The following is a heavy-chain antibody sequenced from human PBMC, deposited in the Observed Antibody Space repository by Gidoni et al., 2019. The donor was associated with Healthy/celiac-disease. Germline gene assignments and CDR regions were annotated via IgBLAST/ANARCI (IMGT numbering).Heavy chain of an antibody. V-gene: IGHV4-59*01. CDR3: ARDLYDILTGYYWFDP. CDR1: GGSISSYY. CDR2: IYYSGST. Sequence: QVQLQESGPGLVKPSETLSLTCTVSGGSISSYYWSWIRQPPGKGLEWIGYIYYSGSTNYNPSLKSRVTISVDTSKNQFSLKLSSVTAADTAVYYCARDLYDILTGYYWFDPWGQGTLVTVSS. D-gene: IGHD3-9*01. J-gene: IGHJ5*02.